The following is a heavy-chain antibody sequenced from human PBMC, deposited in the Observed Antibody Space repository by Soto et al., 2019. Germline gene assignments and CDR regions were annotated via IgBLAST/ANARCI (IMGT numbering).Heavy chain of an antibody. CDR1: GYTFTSYG. J-gene: IGHJ6*02. V-gene: IGHV1-18*01. CDR3: ARVRPGTGNYYYYYGMDV. CDR2: ISAYNGNT. D-gene: IGHD7-27*01. Sequence: GASVKVSCKASGYTFTSYGISWVRQAPGQGLEWMGWISAYNGNTNYAQKLQGRVTMTTDTSTSTAYMELRSLRSDDTAVYYCARVRPGTGNYYYYYGMDVWGQGTTVTVSS.